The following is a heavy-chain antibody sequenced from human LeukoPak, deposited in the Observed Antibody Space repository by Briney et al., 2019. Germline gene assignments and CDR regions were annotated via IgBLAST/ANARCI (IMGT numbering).Heavy chain of an antibody. D-gene: IGHD5-24*01. CDR2: IYSDGST. CDR1: EFTVSSNY. Sequence: GGSLRLSCAASEFTVSSNYMSWVRQAPGKGLEWVSVIYSDGSTYYADSVKGRFTISRDNSKNTLYLQMNSLRAEDTAVYYCASGPRGEGYNDYCGQGTLVTVSS. V-gene: IGHV3-53*01. CDR3: ASGPRGEGYNDY. J-gene: IGHJ4*02.